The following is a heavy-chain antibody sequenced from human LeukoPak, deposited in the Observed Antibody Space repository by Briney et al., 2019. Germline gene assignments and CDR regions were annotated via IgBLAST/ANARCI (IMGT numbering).Heavy chain of an antibody. CDR1: GFIFKKYW. Sequence: GESLRLSCAASGFIFKKYWMNWVRQVPGKGLECLANIKEDGSETYYADSVKGRFTISRDNPKNLLFLQINSLRVEDTAVYYCAREGGLYNSGGYFDYWGQGTLVTVSS. J-gene: IGHJ4*02. CDR2: IKEDGSET. CDR3: AREGGLYNSGGYFDY. D-gene: IGHD5-24*01. V-gene: IGHV3-7*01.